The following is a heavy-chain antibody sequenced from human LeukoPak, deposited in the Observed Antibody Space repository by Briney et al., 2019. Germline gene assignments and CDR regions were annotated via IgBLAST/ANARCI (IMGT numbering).Heavy chain of an antibody. Sequence: ASVKVSCKASGYTFTGYYMHWVRQAPGQGLEWMGWINPNSGGTNYAQKFQGRVTMTRDTSISAAYMELSRLRSDDTAVYYCARDRGDYGSSNLYYFDYWGQGTLVTVSS. V-gene: IGHV1-2*02. CDR3: ARDRGDYGSSNLYYFDY. D-gene: IGHD4-17*01. CDR1: GYTFTGYY. J-gene: IGHJ4*02. CDR2: INPNSGGT.